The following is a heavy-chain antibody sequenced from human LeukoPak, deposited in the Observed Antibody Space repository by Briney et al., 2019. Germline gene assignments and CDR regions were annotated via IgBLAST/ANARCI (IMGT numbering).Heavy chain of an antibody. D-gene: IGHD1-26*01. CDR2: MNPNSGNT. CDR3: ARGYSGSYLGPPDY. J-gene: IGHJ4*02. CDR1: GYTFTSYD. V-gene: IGHV1-8*01. Sequence: ASVKVSCKASGYTFTSYDINWVRQATGQGLEWMGWMNPNSGNTGYAQKFQGRVTMTRDTSISTAYMELSRLRSDDTAVYYCARGYSGSYLGPPDYWGQGTLVTVSS.